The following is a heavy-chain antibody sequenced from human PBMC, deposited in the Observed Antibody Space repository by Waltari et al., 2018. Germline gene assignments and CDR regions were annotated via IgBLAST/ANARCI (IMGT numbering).Heavy chain of an antibody. CDR2: VHRSGRT. J-gene: IGHJ4*02. CDR3: ARDRGRGLYLDS. D-gene: IGHD2-15*01. CDR1: GDSMSGNYW. Sequence: QVQLQESGPGLVKPSGTLSLTCGVSGDSMSGNYWWSWVRQPPGKGLEWIGQVHRSGRTNYNPPPESRVTVSIDTFNSQFSLEVTSATAADTALYFCARDRGRGLYLDSWGRGILVTVSP. V-gene: IGHV4-4*02.